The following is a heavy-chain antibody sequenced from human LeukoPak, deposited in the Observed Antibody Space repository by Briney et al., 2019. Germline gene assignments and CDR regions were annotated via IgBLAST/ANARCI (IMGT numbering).Heavy chain of an antibody. CDR3: AKSMSGLNDY. J-gene: IGHJ4*02. D-gene: IGHD3-3*01. Sequence: EWVSAISGSGGSTYYADSVKGRFTISRDNAKNTLYLQMNSLRVEDTAVYYCAKSMSGLNDYWGQGTLVTVSS. V-gene: IGHV3-23*01. CDR2: ISGSGGST.